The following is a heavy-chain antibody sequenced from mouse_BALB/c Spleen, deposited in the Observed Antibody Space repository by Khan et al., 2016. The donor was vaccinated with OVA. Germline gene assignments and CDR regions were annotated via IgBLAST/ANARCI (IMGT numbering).Heavy chain of an antibody. J-gene: IGHJ3*01. CDR2: ISNGGGST. V-gene: IGHV5-12-2*01. CDR1: GSTFSSYI. CDR3: VRHRDYGNPFAY. Sequence: EVELVESGGGLVQPGGSLKLSCAASGSTFSSYIMSWVRQTPEKRLEWVAYISNGGGSTYYPDTVKGRFTISRDNAKNTLYLQMSSLKSEDTAMYYCVRHRDYGNPFAYWGQGTLVTVSA. D-gene: IGHD2-1*01.